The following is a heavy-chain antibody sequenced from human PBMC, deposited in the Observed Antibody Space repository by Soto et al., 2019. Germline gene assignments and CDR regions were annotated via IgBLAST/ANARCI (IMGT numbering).Heavy chain of an antibody. CDR3: ARDLLEDPADYYDTKTDGFDI. D-gene: IGHD3-22*01. CDR2: IWYTGSYK. CDR1: GFTFSSFG. Sequence: VGSLRLYCAASGFTFSSFGMHWVRQAPGKGLEWGAFIWYTGSYKYYADSVKGRFTISRDNSKNTVSLQMNSLRAEDTAVYYCARDLLEDPADYYDTKTDGFDIWGQGTMVTVSS. J-gene: IGHJ3*02. V-gene: IGHV3-33*01.